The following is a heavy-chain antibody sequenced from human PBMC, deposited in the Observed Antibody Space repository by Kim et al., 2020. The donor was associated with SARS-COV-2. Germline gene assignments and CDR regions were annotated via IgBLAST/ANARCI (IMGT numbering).Heavy chain of an antibody. V-gene: IGHV7-4-1*02. D-gene: IGHD6-19*01. J-gene: IGHJ4*02. CDR3: ARWQWLDNFSGFDY. Sequence: ASVKVSCKASGYTLTSYAMNWVRQAPGQGLEWMGWINTNTGNPTYAQGFTGRFVFSLDTSVSTAYLQISSLKAEDTAVYYCARWQWLDNFSGFDYWGQGTLVTVSS. CDR1: GYTLTSYA. CDR2: INTNTGNP.